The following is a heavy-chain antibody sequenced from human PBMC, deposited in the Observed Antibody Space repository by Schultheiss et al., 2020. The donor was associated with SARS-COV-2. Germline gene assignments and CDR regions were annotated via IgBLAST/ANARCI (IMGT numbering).Heavy chain of an antibody. CDR1: GYSFTRYW. V-gene: IGHV5-51*01. CDR2: IYPGDSDT. J-gene: IGHJ6*02. CDR3: ATNNLCGGDCSYYYYGMDV. Sequence: GGSLRLSCKGSGYSFTRYWIGWVRQMPGKGLEWMGIIYPGDSDTRYSPSFQGQVTISADKSISTAYLQWSSLKASDTAMYYCATNNLCGGDCSYYYYGMDVWGQGTTVTVSS. D-gene: IGHD2-21*02.